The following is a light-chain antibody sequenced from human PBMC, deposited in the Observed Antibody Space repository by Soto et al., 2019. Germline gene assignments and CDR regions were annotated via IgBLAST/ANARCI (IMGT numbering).Light chain of an antibody. CDR1: QSVTSTY. CDR2: DTS. V-gene: IGKV3-20*01. J-gene: IGKJ5*01. CDR3: QQYGTSPIT. Sequence: EIVLTQSPGTLSLSPGERATLSCRASQSVTSTYLAWYQQRPGQTPTLLISDTSIRATGIPDRFSGSGSGTDFTLAISRLDPEDFAVYYCQQYGTSPITFGQGTRLEIK.